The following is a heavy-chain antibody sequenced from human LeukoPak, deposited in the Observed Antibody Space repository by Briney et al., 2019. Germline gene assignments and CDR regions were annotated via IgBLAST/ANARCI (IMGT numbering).Heavy chain of an antibody. CDR2: ISSSSSTI. V-gene: IGHV3-48*04. CDR1: GFTFSSYS. CDR3: ARANYDSWSGYHAPPDY. J-gene: IGHJ4*02. D-gene: IGHD3-3*01. Sequence: GGSLRLSCAASGFTFSSYSMNWVRQAPGKGLEWVSYISSSSSTIYYADSVKGRFTISRDNAKNSLYLQMNSLRAEDTAVYYCARANYDSWSGYHAPPDYWGQGTLVTVSS.